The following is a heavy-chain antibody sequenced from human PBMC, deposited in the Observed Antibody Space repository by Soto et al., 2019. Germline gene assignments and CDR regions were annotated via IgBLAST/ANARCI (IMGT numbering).Heavy chain of an antibody. D-gene: IGHD2-2*01. J-gene: IGHJ6*02. CDR1: GFTFDDYA. Sequence: GGSLRLSCAASGFTFDDYAMHWVRQAPGKGLEWVSGISWNSGSIDYADSVKGRFTISRDNSKNSLYLQMNSLRSEDTALYYCAKERAVVVPDSITYFGMDVWGQGTTVTVSS. CDR3: AKERAVVVPDSITYFGMDV. V-gene: IGHV3-9*01. CDR2: ISWNSGSI.